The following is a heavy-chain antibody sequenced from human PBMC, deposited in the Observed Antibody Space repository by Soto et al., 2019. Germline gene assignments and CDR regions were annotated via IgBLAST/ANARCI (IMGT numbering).Heavy chain of an antibody. CDR1: GFTFRSFG. D-gene: IGHD1-1*01. Sequence: GGSLRLSCVTSGFTFRSFGMQWVRQAPGRGLEWLTVISYDGSTKYSADSVKGRFTISRDDSKNTLYLQMNSLRADDTAVYYCAKEAGVNGTPYRSYLDYWGQGTPVTVSS. J-gene: IGHJ4*02. CDR3: AKEAGVNGTPYRSYLDY. CDR2: ISYDGSTK. V-gene: IGHV3-30*18.